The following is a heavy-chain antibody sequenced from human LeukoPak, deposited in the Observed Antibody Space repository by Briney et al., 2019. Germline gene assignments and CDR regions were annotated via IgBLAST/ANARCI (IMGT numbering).Heavy chain of an antibody. J-gene: IGHJ4*02. Sequence: GGSLRLSCAASGFTFSGYSMSWVRQAPGKGLEWVSYISSSSRAIYYADSVKGRLTISRDNAKKSLYLQMNSLKDEDTAVYYRARESSYTFDYWGQGALVTVSS. CDR1: GFTFSGYS. D-gene: IGHD3-10*01. V-gene: IGHV3-48*02. CDR3: ARESSYTFDY. CDR2: ISSSSRAI.